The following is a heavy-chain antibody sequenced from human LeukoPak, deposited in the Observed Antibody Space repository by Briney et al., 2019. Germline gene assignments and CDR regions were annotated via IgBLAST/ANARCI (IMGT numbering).Heavy chain of an antibody. J-gene: IGHJ4*02. V-gene: IGHV3-64D*06. CDR2: ITDNGGRT. Sequence: GGSLRLSCSASGFTLSRDTVHWVRQAPGKGLEYVSSITDNGGRTLYADSVKGRFTISRDNSKNTVYLQMSSLRAEDTAVYYCVKDLSGTYSFDDWGQGTLVSVSS. CDR1: GFTLSRDT. D-gene: IGHD3-10*01. CDR3: VKDLSGTYSFDD.